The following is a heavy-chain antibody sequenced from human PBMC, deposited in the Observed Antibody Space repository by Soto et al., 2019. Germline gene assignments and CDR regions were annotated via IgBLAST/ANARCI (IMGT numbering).Heavy chain of an antibody. V-gene: IGHV3-23*01. J-gene: IGHJ4*02. CDR1: GFTFSSYA. Sequence: PGGSLRLSCAASGFTFSSYAMSWVRQAPGKGLEWVSAISGSGGRTYYADSVKGRFTISRDNSKNTLYLQMNSLRAEDTAVYYCAALIVVVMCHDYWGQGTLVTVSS. CDR3: AALIVVVMCHDY. CDR2: ISGSGGRT. D-gene: IGHD3-22*01.